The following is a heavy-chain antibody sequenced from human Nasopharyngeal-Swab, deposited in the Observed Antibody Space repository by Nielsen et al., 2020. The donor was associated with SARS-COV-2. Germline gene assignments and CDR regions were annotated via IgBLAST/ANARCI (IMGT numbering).Heavy chain of an antibody. J-gene: IGHJ2*01. D-gene: IGHD2-15*01. CDR1: GGSFSGYY. CDR2: INHSGST. Sequence: SETLSLTCVVYGGSFSGYYWSWIPQLPGTGLEWIGEINHSGSTNYNPSLKSRVTISVDTSKNQFSLKLSSVTAADTAVYYCARMNLVVVAATPDWYFDLWGRGTLVTVSS. V-gene: IGHV4-34*01. CDR3: ARMNLVVVAATPDWYFDL.